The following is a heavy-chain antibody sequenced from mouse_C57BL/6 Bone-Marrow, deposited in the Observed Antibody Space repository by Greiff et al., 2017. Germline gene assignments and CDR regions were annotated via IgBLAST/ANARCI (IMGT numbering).Heavy chain of an antibody. D-gene: IGHD2-14*01. J-gene: IGHJ4*01. Sequence: EVKLVESGGGLVQPGGSLKLSCAASGFTFSDYGMAWVRQAPRKGPEWVAFISNLAYSIYYADTVTGRFTISRANAKNTLYLEMSSLRSEDTAMYYCARLGYRDAMDYWGQGTSVTVSS. CDR2: ISNLAYSI. V-gene: IGHV5-15*01. CDR3: ARLGYRDAMDY. CDR1: GFTFSDYG.